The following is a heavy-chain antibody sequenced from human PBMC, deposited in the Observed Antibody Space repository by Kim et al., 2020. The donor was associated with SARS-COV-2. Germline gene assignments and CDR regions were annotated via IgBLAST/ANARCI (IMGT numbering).Heavy chain of an antibody. J-gene: IGHJ5*02. CDR3: AKLGIAPGAVRNNWFDP. Sequence: GGSLRLSCAASGFTFSSYAMSWVRQAPGKGLEWVSAISGSGGSTYYADSVKGRFTISRDNSKNTLYLQMNSLRAEDTAVYYCAKLGIAPGAVRNNWFDPWGQGTLVTVSS. CDR2: ISGSGGST. D-gene: IGHD6-13*01. CDR1: GFTFSSYA. V-gene: IGHV3-23*01.